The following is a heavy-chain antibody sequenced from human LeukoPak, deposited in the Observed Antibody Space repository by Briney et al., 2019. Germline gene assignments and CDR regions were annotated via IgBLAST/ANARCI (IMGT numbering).Heavy chain of an antibody. CDR1: GGSMRRRSYY. D-gene: IGHD3-22*01. Sequence: PSDTLSLPCSVWGGSMRRRSYYWGWIRRPPAKGLEWIGTIYYSGSTDYNESLKSRVTISLDTSKNQFSLKLSSVTAADTAVYYGARDYCDSSGWGLYYYMDVWGKGTTVTVSS. CDR2: IYYSGST. J-gene: IGHJ6*03. CDR3: ARDYCDSSGWGLYYYMDV. V-gene: IGHV4-39*07.